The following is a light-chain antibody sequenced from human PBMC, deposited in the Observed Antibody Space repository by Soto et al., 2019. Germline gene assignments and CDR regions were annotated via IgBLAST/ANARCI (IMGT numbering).Light chain of an antibody. CDR3: VLYMGSGTVV. CDR2: STN. J-gene: IGLJ2*01. V-gene: IGLV8-61*01. Sequence: QTVVTQEPSFSVSPGGTVTLTCGLRSGSVSTSYYPTWYQQTPGQAPRTLIYSTNTRSSGVPDRFSGSILGNKAALTITGAQADDESDYYCVLYMGSGTVVFAGGTKLTVL. CDR1: SGSVSTSYY.